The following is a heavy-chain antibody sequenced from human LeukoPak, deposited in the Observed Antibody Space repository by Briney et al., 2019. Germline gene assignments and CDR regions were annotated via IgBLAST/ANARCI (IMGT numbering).Heavy chain of an antibody. CDR3: ARITTVTDGDYYFDY. D-gene: IGHD2-21*02. V-gene: IGHV3-7*01. Sequence: GESLRLSCAASGFHFDNYWMTWVRQAPGMGLEWLANIHRDGSEKYYVVSVEGRFTISRVNAKNSLYLQMNSLRVEDTAVYYCARITTVTDGDYYFDYWGQGTLVTVSS. CDR2: IHRDGSEK. J-gene: IGHJ4*02. CDR1: GFHFDNYW.